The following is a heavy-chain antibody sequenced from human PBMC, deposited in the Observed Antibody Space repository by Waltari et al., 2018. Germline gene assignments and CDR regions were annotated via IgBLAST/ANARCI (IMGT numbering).Heavy chain of an antibody. D-gene: IGHD3-22*01. CDR1: GYTLTELS. J-gene: IGHJ4*02. V-gene: IGHV1-24*01. CDR2: FEPEDGET. Sequence: QVQLVQSGAEVKKPGASVKVSCKVSGYTLTELSMHWVRKAPGKGLEWMGGFEPEDGETINAQKYQGGVTMTEDTSTDTAYMELSSLRSEDTAVYYCATSDYYDSSGPLGYWGQGTLVTVSS. CDR3: ATSDYYDSSGPLGY.